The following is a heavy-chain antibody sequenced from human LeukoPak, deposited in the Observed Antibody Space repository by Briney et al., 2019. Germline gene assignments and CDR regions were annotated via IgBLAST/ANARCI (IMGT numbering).Heavy chain of an antibody. CDR1: GYTFTGYY. CDR2: INPNSGGT. Sequence: ASVKVSCKASGYTFTGYYMHWVRQAPGQGLEWMGWINPNSGGTNYAQKFQGRVTMTRDTSISTAYMELSRLRSDDTAVYYCARESGTMVRGVIWFDPWGQGTLVTVSS. D-gene: IGHD3-10*01. CDR3: ARESGTMVRGVIWFDP. V-gene: IGHV1-2*02. J-gene: IGHJ5*02.